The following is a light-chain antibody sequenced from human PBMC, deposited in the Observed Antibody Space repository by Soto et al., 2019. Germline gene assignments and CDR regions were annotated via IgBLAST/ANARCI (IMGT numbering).Light chain of an antibody. J-gene: IGLJ2*01. V-gene: IGLV2-8*01. CDR1: SSDVCGYNY. CDR2: EVS. Sequence: QSALTQPPSASGSPGQSVTISCTGTSSDVCGYNYVSWYQQYPGKAPKLMIYEVSKRPSGVPDRFSGSKSGNTASLTVSGLQAEDEADYYCSSYAGINSVFGGGTKVTVL. CDR3: SSYAGINSV.